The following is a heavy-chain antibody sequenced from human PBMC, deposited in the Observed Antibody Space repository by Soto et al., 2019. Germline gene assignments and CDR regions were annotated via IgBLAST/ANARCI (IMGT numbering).Heavy chain of an antibody. CDR3: AKVISRYDILTRSLDY. CDR1: GFNFSSYG. Sequence: GGLLRLSCAASGFNFSSYGMHWVRQAPGKGLEWVAVISYDGSNKYYADSVKGRFTISRDNSKNTLYLQMNSLRAEDTAVYYCAKVISRYDILTRSLDYWGQGTLVTVSS. J-gene: IGHJ4*02. D-gene: IGHD3-9*01. V-gene: IGHV3-30*18. CDR2: ISYDGSNK.